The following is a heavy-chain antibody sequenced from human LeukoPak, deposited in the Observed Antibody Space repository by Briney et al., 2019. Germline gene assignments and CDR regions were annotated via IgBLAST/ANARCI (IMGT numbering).Heavy chain of an antibody. CDR2: IKSKTDGGTT. Sequence: ASGGTFSSDTVSWVRQAPGKGLEWVGRIKSKTDGGTTDYAAPVKGRFTISRDDSKNTLYLQMNSLKTEDTAVYYCTTTPGGYCSSTSCPRAFDIWGQGTMVTVSS. CDR1: GGTFSSDT. D-gene: IGHD2-2*01. V-gene: IGHV3-15*01. CDR3: TTTPGGYCSSTSCPRAFDI. J-gene: IGHJ3*02.